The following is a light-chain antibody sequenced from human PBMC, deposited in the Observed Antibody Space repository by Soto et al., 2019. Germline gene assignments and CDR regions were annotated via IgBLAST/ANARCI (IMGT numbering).Light chain of an antibody. Sequence: QSVLTQPPSVSGAPGQRVTISCTGSSSNIGSGYDVHWYQQLPGTAPKLLIYDNNNRPSGVPDRFSGSKSGTSASLAITGLQAEDEADYSCQSYDTSLSGSLFGGGTKLTVL. CDR1: SSNIGSGYD. CDR3: QSYDTSLSGSL. V-gene: IGLV1-40*01. CDR2: DNN. J-gene: IGLJ2*01.